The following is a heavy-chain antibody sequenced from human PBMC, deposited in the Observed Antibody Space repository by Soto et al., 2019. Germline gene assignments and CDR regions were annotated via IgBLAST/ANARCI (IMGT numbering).Heavy chain of an antibody. V-gene: IGHV3-73*01. J-gene: IGHJ4*02. CDR3: TRLGSSHDY. CDR2: IRSKANSYAT. D-gene: IGHD6-6*01. CDR1: GFTFSGSA. Sequence: GGSLRLSCAASGFTFSGSAMHWVRQASGKGLEWVGRIRSKANSYATAYAASVKGKFTISRDDSKNTAYLQMNSLKTEDTAVYYCTRLGSSHDYWGQGTLVTVSS.